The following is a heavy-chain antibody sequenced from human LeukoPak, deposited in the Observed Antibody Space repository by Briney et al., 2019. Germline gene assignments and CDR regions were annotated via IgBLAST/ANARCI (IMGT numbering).Heavy chain of an antibody. V-gene: IGHV3-23*01. Sequence: GGSLRLSCAASGFTLSSYAMSWVRQAPGKGLEWVSAISGSGGSTYYADSVKGRFTISRDNSKNTLYLQMNSLRAEDTAVYYCAKDLYYYDSSGHDYWGQGTLVTVSS. D-gene: IGHD3-22*01. CDR1: GFTLSSYA. CDR2: ISGSGGST. CDR3: AKDLYYYDSSGHDY. J-gene: IGHJ4*02.